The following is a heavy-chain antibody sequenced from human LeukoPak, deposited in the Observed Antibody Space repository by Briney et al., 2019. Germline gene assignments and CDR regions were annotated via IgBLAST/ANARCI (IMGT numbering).Heavy chain of an antibody. CDR2: ISSSSSYI. V-gene: IGHV3-21*01. CDR1: GFTFSSYE. Sequence: PGGSLRLSCAASGFTFSSYEMNWVRQAPGKGLEWVSSISSSSSYIYYADSVKGRFTISRDNAKNTLYLQMNSLRAEDTAVYYCGRGGVVAAIDLWGQGTMVTVSS. J-gene: IGHJ3*01. D-gene: IGHD2-21*01. CDR3: GRGGVVAAIDL.